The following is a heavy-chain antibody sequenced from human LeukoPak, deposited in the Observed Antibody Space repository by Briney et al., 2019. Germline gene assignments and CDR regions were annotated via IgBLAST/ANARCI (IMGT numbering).Heavy chain of an antibody. D-gene: IGHD6-19*01. CDR2: ISRSSSYI. CDR3: ARSEWLTNGFDS. Sequence: PGGSLRLSCAASGFTFSSHSMNWVRQAPGKGLEWVSSISRSSSYIDYADSVKGRFTISRDNAKNSLYLQMNSLRAEDTAVYYCARSEWLTNGFDSWGQGTLVTVSS. J-gene: IGHJ5*01. CDR1: GFTFSSHS. V-gene: IGHV3-21*01.